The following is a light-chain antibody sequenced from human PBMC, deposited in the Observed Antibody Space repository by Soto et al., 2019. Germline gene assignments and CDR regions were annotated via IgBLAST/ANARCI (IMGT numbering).Light chain of an antibody. CDR2: VND. CDR1: SSKMGTNT. J-gene: IGLJ1*01. Sequence: QSVLTQPPSASGTPGRRVTISGFGGSSKMGTNTVSWYQQVPGTAPKVLIYVNDQRPSGVPDRFSGSNSGTSASLAISGLQPEDEAEYYCVAWDDSLNGHVFGTGTKVTVL. V-gene: IGLV1-44*01. CDR3: VAWDDSLNGHV.